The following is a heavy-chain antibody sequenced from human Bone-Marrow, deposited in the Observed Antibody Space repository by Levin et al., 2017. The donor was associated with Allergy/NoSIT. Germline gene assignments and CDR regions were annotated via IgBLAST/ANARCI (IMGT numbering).Heavy chain of an antibody. CDR3: AREVGIEIVGATPGAGNWFDP. J-gene: IGHJ5*02. V-gene: IGHV4-38-2*02. CDR2: IYHSGST. D-gene: IGHD1-26*01. Sequence: ESLKISCTVSGYSISSGYYWGWIRQPPGKGLEWIGSIYHSGSTYYNPSLKSRVTISVDTSKNQFSLKLSSVTAADTAVYYCAREVGIEIVGATPGAGNWFDPWGQGTLVTVSS. CDR1: GYSISSGYY.